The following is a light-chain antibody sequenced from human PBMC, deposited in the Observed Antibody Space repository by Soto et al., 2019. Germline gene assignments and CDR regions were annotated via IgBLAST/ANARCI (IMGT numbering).Light chain of an antibody. V-gene: IGLV2-14*01. CDR1: SSDVGGYNL. CDR3: SSYKSSRTLPYV. Sequence: QSALTQPASVSGSPGQSITISCTGTSSDVGGYNLVSWYQQYPDKAPKLMIFDVNTRPSGVSNRFSGSKSGNTASLTISGLQAEDEADYYCSSYKSSRTLPYVFGTGTKLTVL. J-gene: IGLJ1*01. CDR2: DVN.